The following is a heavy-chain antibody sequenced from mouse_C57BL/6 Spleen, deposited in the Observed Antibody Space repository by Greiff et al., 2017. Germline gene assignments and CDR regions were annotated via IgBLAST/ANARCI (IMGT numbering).Heavy chain of an antibody. J-gene: IGHJ2*01. CDR2: INPNNGGT. V-gene: IGHV1-26*01. CDR3: ARLGDGVDY. D-gene: IGHD3-3*01. Sequence: EVQLQQSGPELVQPGASVKISCKASGYTFTDYYMNWVKQSHGKSLSWIGDINPNNGGTSYNQKFKGKATLTVDKSSSTAYMELRSLTSEDSAVYYCARLGDGVDYWGQGTTLTGSS. CDR1: GYTFTDYY.